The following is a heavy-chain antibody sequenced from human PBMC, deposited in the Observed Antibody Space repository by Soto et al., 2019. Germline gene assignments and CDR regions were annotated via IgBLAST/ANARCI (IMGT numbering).Heavy chain of an antibody. CDR3: ARRFPDYYDSSGYYYHPGAFDI. CDR1: GGSISSSNW. V-gene: IGHV4-4*02. D-gene: IGHD3-22*01. Sequence: SETLSLTCAVSGGSISSSNWWSWVRQPPGKGLEWIGEIYHSGSTNYNPSLKSRVTISVDKSKNQFSLKLSSVTAADTAVYYCARRFPDYYDSSGYYYHPGAFDIWGQGTMVTVSS. J-gene: IGHJ3*02. CDR2: IYHSGST.